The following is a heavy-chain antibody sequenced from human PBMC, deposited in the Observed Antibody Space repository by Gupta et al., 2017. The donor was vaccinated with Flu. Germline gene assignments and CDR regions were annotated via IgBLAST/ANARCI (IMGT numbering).Heavy chain of an antibody. J-gene: IGHJ4*02. D-gene: IGHD3-22*01. CDR1: GFTFSSYE. V-gene: IGHV3-48*03. CDR2: ISSSGSTI. CDR3: ARDYESYTFDY. Sequence: EVQLVESGGGLVQPGGSLRLSCAASGFTFSSYEMNWVRQAPGKGLEWVSYISSSGSTIYDADSVKGRFTIARDKAKNSLYLQMKSLRAEDTAVYYGARDYESYTFDYGGQGTLVTVSS.